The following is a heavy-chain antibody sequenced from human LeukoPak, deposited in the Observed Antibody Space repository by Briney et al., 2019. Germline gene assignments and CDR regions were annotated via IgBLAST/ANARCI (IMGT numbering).Heavy chain of an antibody. CDR3: ARHLSGVTGYTYGRGIDY. D-gene: IGHD5-18*01. V-gene: IGHV3-7*01. CDR1: GFTFSSYW. J-gene: IGHJ4*02. CDR2: IKKDGSEK. Sequence: GGSLRLSCASSGFTFSSYWMSWVRQAPGKGLEWVANIKKDGSEKYYVDSVKGRFTISRDNAKKSLYLQMNSLRAEDTAVYYCARHLSGVTGYTYGRGIDYWGQGTLVTVSS.